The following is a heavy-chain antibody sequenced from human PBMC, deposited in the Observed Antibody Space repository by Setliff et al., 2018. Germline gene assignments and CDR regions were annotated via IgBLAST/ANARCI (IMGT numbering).Heavy chain of an antibody. CDR2: IHYSGST. J-gene: IGHJ2*01. Sequence: SETLSLTCSVSGGSISSSTDYWGWIRQPPGKGLEWIGNIHYSGSTYYNPSLKSRLTIYVDTSKRQFSLSLSSVTAADTAVYYCARMATGDSGEHWHFGRWGRGTLGTVS. CDR1: GGSISSSTDY. D-gene: IGHD4-17*01. V-gene: IGHV4-39*01. CDR3: ARMATGDSGEHWHFGR.